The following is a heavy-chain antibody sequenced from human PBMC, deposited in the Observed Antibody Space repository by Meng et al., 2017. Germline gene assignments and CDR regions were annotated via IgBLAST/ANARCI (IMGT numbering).Heavy chain of an antibody. CDR1: GFTFSSYG. CDR3: ARDLYYGSGSYCGMDV. J-gene: IGHJ6*02. D-gene: IGHD3-10*01. V-gene: IGHV3-33*01. Sequence: GESLKISCAASGFTFSSYGMHWVRQAPGKGLEWVAVIWYDGSNKYYADSVKGRFTISTDNSKNTLYLQMNSLRAEDTAVYYCARDLYYGSGSYCGMDVWGQGTTVTVSS. CDR2: IWYDGSNK.